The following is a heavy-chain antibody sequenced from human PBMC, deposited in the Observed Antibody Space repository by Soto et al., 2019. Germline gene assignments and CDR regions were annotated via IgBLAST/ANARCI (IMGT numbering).Heavy chain of an antibody. CDR2: INRDGTNT. J-gene: IGHJ4*02. D-gene: IGHD5-12*01. V-gene: IGHV3-74*01. CDR3: AKAPYSGYEIDY. Sequence: GGSLRLSWAAAGFTCTRNGMHWVRQAPGRGLVWVSHINRDGTNTNYADSVKGRFTFSRDNAKNTLYLQMNSLRAEDTAVYYCAKAPYSGYEIDYWGQGTLVTVSS. CDR1: GFTCTRNG.